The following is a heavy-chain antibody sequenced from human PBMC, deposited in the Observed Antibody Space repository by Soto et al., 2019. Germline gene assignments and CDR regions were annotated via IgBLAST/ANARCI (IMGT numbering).Heavy chain of an antibody. D-gene: IGHD2-2*01. CDR3: AKDGAIVVVPAAMPVDYFDY. V-gene: IGHV3-23*01. CDR2: ISGSGGST. CDR1: GFTFSSYA. J-gene: IGHJ4*02. Sequence: SLRLSCAASGFTFSSYAMSWVRQAPGKGLEWVSAISGSGGSTYYADSVKGRFTISRDNSKNTLYLQMNSLRAEDTAVYYCAKDGAIVVVPAAMPVDYFDYWGQGTLVTVSS.